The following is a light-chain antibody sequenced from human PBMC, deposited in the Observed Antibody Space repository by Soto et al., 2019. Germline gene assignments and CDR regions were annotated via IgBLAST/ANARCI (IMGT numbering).Light chain of an antibody. Sequence: DIQMTQSPSSLSASVGDRVTITCRASQSISSYLNWYQQKPGKSPKLLIYAASSLQSGVPSRFSCSGSGTEFTLTISSLQPEDFATYYCQQSYSTPRTFCQGTNVEIK. CDR1: QSISSY. J-gene: IGKJ1*01. V-gene: IGKV1-39*01. CDR2: AAS. CDR3: QQSYSTPRT.